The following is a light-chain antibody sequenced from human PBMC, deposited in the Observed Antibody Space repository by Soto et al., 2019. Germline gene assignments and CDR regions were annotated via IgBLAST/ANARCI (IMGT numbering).Light chain of an antibody. CDR2: GTS. J-gene: IGKJ1*01. V-gene: IGKV3-20*01. Sequence: EVVLTQSPGTLSLSRGERATLSCRASERIYSAYLGWYQQKPGQAPRLLIYGTSSRATGIPDRFSGSGSGTDFTLTISRLEPEDFAVYYCQYYDTFRTFGQGTKVDI. CDR3: QYYDTFRT. CDR1: ERIYSAY.